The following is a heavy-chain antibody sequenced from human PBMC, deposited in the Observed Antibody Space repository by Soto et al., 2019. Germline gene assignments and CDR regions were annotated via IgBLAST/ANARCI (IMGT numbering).Heavy chain of an antibody. J-gene: IGHJ3*02. D-gene: IGHD3-3*01. CDR2: MNPNSGNT. Sequence: QVQLVQSGAEVKKPGASVKVSCKASGYTFTSYDINWVRQATGQGLEWMGWMNPNSGNTGYAQKFQGRVTMTRNTSISTAYMELSSLRSEDTAGYYCASPARNYDFWSGYSLDIWGQGTMVTVSS. CDR1: GYTFTSYD. CDR3: ASPARNYDFWSGYSLDI. V-gene: IGHV1-8*01.